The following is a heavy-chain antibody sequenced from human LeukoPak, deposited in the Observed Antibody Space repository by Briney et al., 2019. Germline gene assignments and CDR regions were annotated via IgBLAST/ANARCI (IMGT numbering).Heavy chain of an antibody. Sequence: KASQTLSLTCTVSGGSISSGDYYWNWIRQPPGKGLEWIGYIYHSGITYYNPSLNSRVIISADTSKNQFSLKLSSVTAADTAVYYCASRMLRGVTYYFDYWGQGTLVTVSS. CDR3: ASRMLRGVTYYFDY. CDR2: IYHSGIT. J-gene: IGHJ4*02. V-gene: IGHV4-30-4*01. CDR1: GGSISSGDYY. D-gene: IGHD3-10*01.